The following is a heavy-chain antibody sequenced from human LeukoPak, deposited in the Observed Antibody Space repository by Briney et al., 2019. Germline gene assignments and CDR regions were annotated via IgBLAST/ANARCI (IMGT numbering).Heavy chain of an antibody. CDR2: FGVGGRTT. CDR3: AKRGEPFVVRATISDAFDI. V-gene: IGHV3-23*01. J-gene: IGHJ3*02. CDR1: GFPFSTLA. Sequence: PGGPLSLSCHPSGFPFSTLALRGASQHPGRGRQGVTVFGVGGRTTYYADSVKGRFTISRDNSQNTLALEMSSLRVEDTAVYYCAKRGEPFVVRATISDAFDIWGQGTTVTVSS. D-gene: IGHD1-26*01.